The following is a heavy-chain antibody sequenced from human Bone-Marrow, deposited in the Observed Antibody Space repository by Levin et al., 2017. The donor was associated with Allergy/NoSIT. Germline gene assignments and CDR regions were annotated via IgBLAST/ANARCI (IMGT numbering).Heavy chain of an antibody. CDR1: EFTLSSYG. J-gene: IGHJ6*02. CDR3: ARSVPPGLSGGYLTCYYNGMAV. V-gene: IGHV3-30*03. CDR2: MSYAGSLK. D-gene: IGHD2-21*02. Sequence: GESLKISCAASEFTLSSYGMNWVRQAPGKGLEWLALMSYAGSLKAYGDSVKGRFTISRDNSKNTLYLQMNSLRLEDAGVYYCARSVPPGLSGGYLTCYYNGMAVWGQGTTVTVSS.